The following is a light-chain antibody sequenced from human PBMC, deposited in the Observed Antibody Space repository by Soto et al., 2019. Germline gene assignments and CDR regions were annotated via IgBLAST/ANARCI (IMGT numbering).Light chain of an antibody. CDR1: SSNIGGET. CDR3: AAWDDSLNSWV. J-gene: IGLJ3*02. CDR2: GKT. V-gene: IGLV1-44*01. Sequence: QSALTQPPSASGSPGQRVTISCSGSSSNIGGETVNWYQQLPGTAPKLLIYGKTHRPSGVPDRFSGSKSGTSVSLAISGLQSEDEADYYCAAWDDSLNSWVFGGGTKLTV.